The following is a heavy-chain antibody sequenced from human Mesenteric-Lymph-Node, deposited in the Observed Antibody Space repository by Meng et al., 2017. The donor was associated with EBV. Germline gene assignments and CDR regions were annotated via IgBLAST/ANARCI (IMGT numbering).Heavy chain of an antibody. CDR2: ITPVFGIA. D-gene: IGHD5-12*01. V-gene: IGHV1-69*17. CDR3: VRDLWLRIGECV. Sequence: LVGCGAGVEKPGASVKVCCKGSGDSFNNYGISWVRQAPGKGLEWMGEITPVFGIANYAESFQGRVTITADTSTRTAYMDLSSLRSDDTAVYYCVRDLWLRIGECVWGQGTLVTVSS. CDR1: GDSFNNYG. J-gene: IGHJ4*02.